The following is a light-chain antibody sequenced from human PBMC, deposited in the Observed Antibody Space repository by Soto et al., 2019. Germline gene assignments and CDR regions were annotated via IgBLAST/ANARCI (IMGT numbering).Light chain of an antibody. V-gene: IGLV2-23*01. J-gene: IGLJ2*01. Sequence: QSALTQPASVSGSPGQSITISCTGTSSDVGSYNFVSWYQQHPGKAPKLMIYEGSKRPSGVSNRFSGSKSGNTASLTISGLQAEDEADYYCCSYAGSSIVVFGGGTKVTVL. CDR3: CSYAGSSIVV. CDR2: EGS. CDR1: SSDVGSYNF.